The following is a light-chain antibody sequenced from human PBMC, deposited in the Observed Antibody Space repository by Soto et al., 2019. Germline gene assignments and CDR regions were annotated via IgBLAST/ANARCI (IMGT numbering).Light chain of an antibody. CDR1: SSDVGGYNY. J-gene: IGLJ2*01. CDR3: RSYTSSSTVV. CDR2: EVS. Sequence: QSVLTQPASVSGSPGQSITISCTGTSSDVGGYNYVFWYQQHPGKAPKLMIYEVSNRPSGVSNRFSGSKSGNTASLTISGLPAEDEADYYCRSYTSSSTVVFGGGTKLTVL. V-gene: IGLV2-14*01.